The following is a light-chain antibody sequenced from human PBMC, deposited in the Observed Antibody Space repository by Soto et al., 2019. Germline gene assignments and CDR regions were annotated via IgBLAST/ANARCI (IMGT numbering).Light chain of an antibody. V-gene: IGLV6-57*02. CDR3: QSSDSRNHVV. J-gene: IGLJ2*01. Sequence: NFMLAQPHFVSESPGKTVTISCTGSSGTVVTNYVQWYQQRPGSAPTTVIYEDNQRPSGVPDRFSGSIDRSSNSASLTISGLKTEDEADYYCQSSDSRNHVVFGGGTKLTVL. CDR2: EDN. CDR1: SGTVVTNY.